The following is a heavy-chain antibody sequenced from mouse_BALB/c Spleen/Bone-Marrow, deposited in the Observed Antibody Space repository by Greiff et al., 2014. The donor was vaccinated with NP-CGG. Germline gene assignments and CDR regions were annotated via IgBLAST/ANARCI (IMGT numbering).Heavy chain of an antibody. J-gene: IGHJ2*01. D-gene: IGHD1-1*01. CDR1: GFNIKDTY. CDR2: IDPANGNT. Sequence: EVQLQQSGAELVKPGASVKLSCTASGFNIKDTYMHWVKQRPGQGLEWIGRIDPANGNTKYDPKFQGKATITADTSSNTAYLQLSSLTSEDTAVYYCARYYYGSSYSDYWGQGTTLTVSS. V-gene: IGHV14-3*02. CDR3: ARYYYGSSYSDY.